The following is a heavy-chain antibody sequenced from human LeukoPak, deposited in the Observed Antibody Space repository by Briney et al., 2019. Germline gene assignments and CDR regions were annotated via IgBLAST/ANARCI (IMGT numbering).Heavy chain of an antibody. V-gene: IGHV1-46*01. CDR3: ARACRSGPSVLRFLEGSRDYYYMDV. D-gene: IGHD3-3*01. Sequence: ASVKVSCKASGYTFTSYYMHWVRQAPGQGLEWMGIINPSGGSTSYAQKFQGRVTMTRDTSTSTVYMELSSLRSEDTAVYYCARACRSGPSVLRFLEGSRDYYYMDVWGKGTTVTVSS. CDR1: GYTFTSYY. J-gene: IGHJ6*03. CDR2: INPSGGST.